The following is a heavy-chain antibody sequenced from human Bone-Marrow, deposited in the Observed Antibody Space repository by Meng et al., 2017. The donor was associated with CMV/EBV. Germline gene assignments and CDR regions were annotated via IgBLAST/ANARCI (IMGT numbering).Heavy chain of an antibody. V-gene: IGHV3-23*03. Sequence: GSLRLSCAASGFTFSTSAMSWVRQAPGKGLEWVSVIYNGGSETYYADSVQGRFTISRDDSKNTLFLHMNSLRAEDTAVYYCARHRGLTTWGQGALVTVSS. D-gene: IGHD3-10*01. CDR2: IYNGGSET. J-gene: IGHJ4*02. CDR1: GFTFSTSA. CDR3: ARHRGLTT.